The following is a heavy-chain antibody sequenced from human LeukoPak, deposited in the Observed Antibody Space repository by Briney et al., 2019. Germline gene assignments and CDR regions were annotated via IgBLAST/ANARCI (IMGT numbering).Heavy chain of an antibody. CDR2: ISGSGGST. D-gene: IGHD2-2*01. V-gene: IGHV3-23*01. J-gene: IGHJ4*02. CDR1: GFTFSSYA. CDR3: AKDGRYQLLWDY. Sequence: GGSLRLSCAASGFTFSSYAMSWVRQAPGKGLEWVSAISGSGGSTYYADSVKGRFTISRDNSKNTLYLQMNSLRAEDTVVYYCAKDGRYQLLWDYWGQGTLVTVSS.